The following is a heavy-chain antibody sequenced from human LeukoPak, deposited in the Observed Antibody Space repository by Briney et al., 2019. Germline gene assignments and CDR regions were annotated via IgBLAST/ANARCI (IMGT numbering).Heavy chain of an antibody. CDR2: MNPNSGNT. CDR1: GYTFTSYD. Sequence: ASVTVSCKASGYTFTSYDINWVRQATGQGLEWIGWMNPNSGNTGYAQKFQGRVTMTRNTSISTAYMELSSLRSGDTAVYYCARVCIAAAGTKGWFDPWGQGTLVTVSS. D-gene: IGHD6-13*01. J-gene: IGHJ5*02. CDR3: ARVCIAAAGTKGWFDP. V-gene: IGHV1-8*01.